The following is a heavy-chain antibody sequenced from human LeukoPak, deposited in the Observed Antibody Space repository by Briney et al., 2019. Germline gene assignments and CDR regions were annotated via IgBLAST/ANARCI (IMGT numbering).Heavy chain of an antibody. D-gene: IGHD6-6*01. Sequence: GGSLRLSCAASGFTFSSYAMSWVRQAPGKGLEWVSAISGSGGSTYYADSVKGRFTISRDNSKNTLYLQMNSLRVEDTAVYYCAKIVSSSWRQLRAFDIWGQGTMVTVSS. V-gene: IGHV3-23*01. CDR1: GFTFSSYA. CDR2: ISGSGGST. J-gene: IGHJ3*02. CDR3: AKIVSSSWRQLRAFDI.